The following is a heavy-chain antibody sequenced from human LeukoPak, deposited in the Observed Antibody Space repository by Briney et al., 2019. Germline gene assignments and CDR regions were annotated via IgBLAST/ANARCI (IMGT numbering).Heavy chain of an antibody. D-gene: IGHD3-16*01. CDR3: AKASKGWKLYYFDY. J-gene: IGHJ4*02. V-gene: IGHV3-74*01. CDR2: IASDASST. CDR1: GFTFSSYW. Sequence: EASLRLSCAASGFTFSSYWMNCIRQPPGEGLAWVSRIASDASSTTYADSVKGRFGISRDNAKNTLYLQMNSLRVEDTAVYYCAKASKGWKLYYFDYWGQGTLVTVSS.